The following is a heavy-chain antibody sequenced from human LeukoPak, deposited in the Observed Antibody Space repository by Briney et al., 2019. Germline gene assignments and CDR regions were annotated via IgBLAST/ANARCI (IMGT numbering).Heavy chain of an antibody. D-gene: IGHD3-22*01. CDR1: GFTFSSCV. CDR2: ISYDGSNK. CDR3: AKDQGYYDTSGKPLDC. Sequence: GGSLRLSCAASGFTFSSCVVHWVRQAPGKGLEWMAVISYDGSNKYYADSVKGRFTISRDNSKNTLYLQMNSLRAEDTAVYYCAKDQGYYDTSGKPLDCWGQGTLVTVSS. V-gene: IGHV3-30*18. J-gene: IGHJ4*02.